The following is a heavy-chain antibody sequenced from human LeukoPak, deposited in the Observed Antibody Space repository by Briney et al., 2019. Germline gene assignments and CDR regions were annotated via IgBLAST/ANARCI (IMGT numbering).Heavy chain of an antibody. D-gene: IGHD3-3*01. V-gene: IGHV3-23*01. Sequence: PGGSLRLSCAASGFTFSSYAMSWVRQAPGKGLEWVSAISGSGGCTYYADSVKGRFTISRDNSKNTLYLQMNSLRAEDTAVYYCAKDRVLRFLEWFVGMDVWGQGTTVTVSS. CDR3: AKDRVLRFLEWFVGMDV. J-gene: IGHJ6*02. CDR2: ISGSGGCT. CDR1: GFTFSSYA.